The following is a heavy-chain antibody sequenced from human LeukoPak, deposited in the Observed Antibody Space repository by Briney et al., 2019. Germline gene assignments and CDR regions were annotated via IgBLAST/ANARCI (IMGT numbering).Heavy chain of an antibody. Sequence: QPGGSLRLSCAASGFTFSGYDMHWVRQAPGKGLEWVALIRSDGSDKYYADSVKGRFTISRDNSKNTVFLQMNSLRAEDTAVYYCAKDIAAAGGPCAYWGRGTLVTVSS. CDR2: IRSDGSDK. CDR1: GFTFSGYD. CDR3: AKDIAAAGGPCAY. J-gene: IGHJ4*02. D-gene: IGHD6-13*01. V-gene: IGHV3-30*02.